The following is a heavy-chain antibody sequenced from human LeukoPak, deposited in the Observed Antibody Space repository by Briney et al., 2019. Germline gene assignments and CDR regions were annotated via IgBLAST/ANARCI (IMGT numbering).Heavy chain of an antibody. CDR1: GFTFDDYA. D-gene: IGHD3-22*01. Sequence: GRSLRLSCAASGFTFDDYAMHWVRHAPGKGLEWVSGISWSSGSIGYADSVKGRFTISRDNAKNSLYLQMNSLRAEDTALYYCAKDRYSSGYYYLDYWGQGTLVTVSS. J-gene: IGHJ4*02. CDR2: ISWSSGSI. CDR3: AKDRYSSGYYYLDY. V-gene: IGHV3-9*01.